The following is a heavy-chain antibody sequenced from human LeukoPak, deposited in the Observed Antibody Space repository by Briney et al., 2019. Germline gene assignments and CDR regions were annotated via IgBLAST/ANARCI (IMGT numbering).Heavy chain of an antibody. J-gene: IGHJ6*03. CDR1: GFAFTSYA. Sequence: GGSLRLSCAASGFAFTSYAMSWVRQAPGKGLEWVSAISGSGGSTYYADSVRGRFTISRDNSKNTLYLQMNSLRAEDTAVYYCAKPLRSHHYYYYMDVWGKGTTVTVSS. CDR2: ISGSGGST. CDR3: AKPLRSHHYYYYMDV. V-gene: IGHV3-23*01.